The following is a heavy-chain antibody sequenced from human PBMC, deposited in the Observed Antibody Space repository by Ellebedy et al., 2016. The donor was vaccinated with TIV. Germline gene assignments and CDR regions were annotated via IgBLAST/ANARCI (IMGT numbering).Heavy chain of an antibody. D-gene: IGHD6-19*01. CDR2: ISSSSSYI. CDR1: GFTFSSYS. Sequence: PGGSLRLSCAASGFTFSSYSMNWVRQAPGKGLEWVSSISSSSSYIYYADSVKGRFTISRDNAKNPLYLQMNSLRAEDTAVYYCAREGAYSSGWDVWGQGTTVTVSS. CDR3: AREGAYSSGWDV. J-gene: IGHJ6*02. V-gene: IGHV3-21*01.